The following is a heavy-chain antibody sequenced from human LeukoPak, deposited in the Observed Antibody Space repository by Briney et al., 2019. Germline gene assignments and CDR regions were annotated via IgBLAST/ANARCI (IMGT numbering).Heavy chain of an antibody. CDR2: ISYDGTNK. Sequence: GRSLRLSCAASGFTFSSYGMHWVRQAPAKGLEWVAIISYDGTNKYYAYSVKCRFTISRNNPKNTLYLQMDSLRAEDTAVYYCAKEALPEYYDFWSGYYKAYFDYWGQGALVTVSS. CDR3: AKEALPEYYDFWSGYYKAYFDY. D-gene: IGHD3-3*01. V-gene: IGHV3-30*18. J-gene: IGHJ4*02. CDR1: GFTFSSYG.